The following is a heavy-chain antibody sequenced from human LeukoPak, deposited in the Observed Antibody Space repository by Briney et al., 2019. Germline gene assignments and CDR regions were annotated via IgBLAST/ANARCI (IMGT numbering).Heavy chain of an antibody. Sequence: SETLSLTCAVYIESFSGYYWTWIRQPPGKGLEWIGGTTHSGSTNYNPSLKSLVTISVDTSKNQFSLKLSSLIAADTAVYYCARASGDLSLDYWGRGTPVTVSS. CDR3: ARASGDLSLDY. D-gene: IGHD2-21*02. V-gene: IGHV4-34*01. CDR1: IESFSGYY. CDR2: TTHSGST. J-gene: IGHJ4*02.